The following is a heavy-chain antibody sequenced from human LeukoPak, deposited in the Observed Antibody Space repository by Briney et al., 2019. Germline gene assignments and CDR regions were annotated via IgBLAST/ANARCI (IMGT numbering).Heavy chain of an antibody. Sequence: GGSLRLSCAASGFTFSSYAMSWVRQAPGKGLEWVSAISGSGGSTYYADSVRGRFTISRDNSKNTLYLQMNSLRAEDTAVYYCAKASLRYFDWLFDYWGQGTLVTVSS. V-gene: IGHV3-23*01. J-gene: IGHJ4*02. CDR1: GFTFSSYA. D-gene: IGHD3-9*01. CDR3: AKASLRYFDWLFDY. CDR2: ISGSGGST.